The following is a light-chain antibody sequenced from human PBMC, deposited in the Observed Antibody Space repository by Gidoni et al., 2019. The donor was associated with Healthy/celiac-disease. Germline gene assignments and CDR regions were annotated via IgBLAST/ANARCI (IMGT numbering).Light chain of an antibody. J-gene: IGLJ2*01. V-gene: IGLV2-14*03. CDR3: SSSTSSSIHVV. Sequence: QSALTQPASVSGSTGQAITISCTGTSSDVGGYNCVSWYPQHPGKAPTLMIYDVSNRPSGVSTRFSGSKSGHTASLTISGLQAEDEADYYCSSSTSSSIHVVFGGGTKLTVL. CDR1: SSDVGGYNC. CDR2: DVS.